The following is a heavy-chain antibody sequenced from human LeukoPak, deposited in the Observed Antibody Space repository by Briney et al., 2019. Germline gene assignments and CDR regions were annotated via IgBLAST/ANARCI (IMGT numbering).Heavy chain of an antibody. D-gene: IGHD6-6*01. CDR3: ARVISTSSFVFDY. Sequence: PGGSLRLSCAASGFTFTNYAVSWVRQAPGEGLEWVSGISGSGGSTYYADSVKGRFTISRDSSTRTLYLQMNSLRVEDTAVYFCARVISTSSFVFDYWGQGPLVTVSP. J-gene: IGHJ4*02. V-gene: IGHV3-23*01. CDR2: ISGSGGST. CDR1: GFTFTNYA.